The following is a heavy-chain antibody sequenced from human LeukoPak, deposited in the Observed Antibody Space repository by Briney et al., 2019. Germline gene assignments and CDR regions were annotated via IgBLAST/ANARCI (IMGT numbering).Heavy chain of an antibody. CDR2: ISGSGGST. V-gene: IGHV3-23*01. D-gene: IGHD3-16*02. Sequence: GGSLRLSCAVSGLTFSSSWMDWVRQAPGKGLEWVSAISGSGGSTYYADSVKGRFTISRDNSKNTLYLQMNSRRAEDTAVYYCATHPNYDYVWGSYRYTPFDYWGQGTLVTVSS. CDR1: GLTFSSSW. CDR3: ATHPNYDYVWGSYRYTPFDY. J-gene: IGHJ4*02.